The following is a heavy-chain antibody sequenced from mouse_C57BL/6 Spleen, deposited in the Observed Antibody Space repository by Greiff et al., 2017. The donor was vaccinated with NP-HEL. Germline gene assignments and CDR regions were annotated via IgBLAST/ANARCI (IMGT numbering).Heavy chain of an antibody. CDR3: ASPYDYDHWYFDV. CDR2: ISYDGSN. Sequence: EVQLQESGPGLVKPSQSLSLTCSVTGYSITSGYYWNWIRQFPGNKLEWMGYISYDGSNNYNPSLKNRISITRDTSKNQFFLKLNSVTTEDTATYYCASPYDYDHWYFDVWGTGTTVTVSS. CDR1: GYSITSGYY. J-gene: IGHJ1*03. V-gene: IGHV3-6*01. D-gene: IGHD2-4*01.